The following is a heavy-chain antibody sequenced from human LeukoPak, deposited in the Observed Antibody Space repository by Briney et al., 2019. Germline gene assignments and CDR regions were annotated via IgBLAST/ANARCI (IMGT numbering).Heavy chain of an antibody. CDR3: ARDRAVSPNFDY. Sequence: ASVKVSCKASGGTFSSYAISWVRQAPGQGLEWMGRIIPILGIANYAQEFQGRVTITADKSTSTAYMELSSLRSEDTAVYYCARDRAVSPNFDYWGQGTLVTVSS. CDR1: GGTFSSYA. D-gene: IGHD6-19*01. V-gene: IGHV1-69*04. CDR2: IIPILGIA. J-gene: IGHJ4*02.